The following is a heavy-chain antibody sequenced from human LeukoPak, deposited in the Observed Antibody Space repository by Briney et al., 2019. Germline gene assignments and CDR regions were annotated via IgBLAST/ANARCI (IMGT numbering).Heavy chain of an antibody. CDR3: TTDRITTFGVVADFDY. CDR2: IKSKTDGGTT. Sequence: GGSLRLSCAASGFTFSDYYMSWVRQAPGKGLEWVGRIKSKTDGGTTDYAAPVKGRFTISRDDSKNTLYLQMNSLKTEDTAVYYCTTDRITTFGVVADFDYWGQGTLVTVSS. CDR1: GFTFSDYY. V-gene: IGHV3-15*01. D-gene: IGHD3-3*01. J-gene: IGHJ4*02.